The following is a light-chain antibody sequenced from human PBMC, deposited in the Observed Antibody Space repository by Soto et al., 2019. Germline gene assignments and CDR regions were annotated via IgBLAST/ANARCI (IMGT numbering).Light chain of an antibody. CDR1: QGISNY. CDR2: AAS. CDR3: QRYNGAPYT. Sequence: DFPMTQSPSSLSASVGDRVTITCRANQGISNYLAWYQQRPGKVPQVLIYAASTLQSGVPSRFSGRGSWSEFTLTINGLQPEDVGTYYCQRYNGAPYTFGQGTKVEIK. V-gene: IGKV1-27*01. J-gene: IGKJ2*01.